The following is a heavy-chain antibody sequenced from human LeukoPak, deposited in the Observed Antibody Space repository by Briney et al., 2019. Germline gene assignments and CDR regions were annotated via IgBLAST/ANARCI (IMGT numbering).Heavy chain of an antibody. CDR3: AREHYYDGQEGAFDI. D-gene: IGHD3-22*01. Sequence: PGGSLRLSCAASGFTFSSYAMHWVRQAPGKGLEWVAVISYDGSNKYYADSVKGRFTISRDNSKNTLYLQMNSLRAEDTAVYYCAREHYYDGQEGAFDIWGQGTMVTVSS. CDR1: GFTFSSYA. J-gene: IGHJ3*02. V-gene: IGHV3-30*04. CDR2: ISYDGSNK.